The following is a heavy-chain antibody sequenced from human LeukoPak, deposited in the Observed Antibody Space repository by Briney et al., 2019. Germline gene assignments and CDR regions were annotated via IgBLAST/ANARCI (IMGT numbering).Heavy chain of an antibody. CDR1: GFSFSRYG. J-gene: IGHJ6*03. V-gene: IGHV3-33*01. CDR2: LWYDGTNK. CDR3: ARGYSTSHCYLDV. D-gene: IGHD2/OR15-2a*01. Sequence: QPGGSLRLSCEASGFSFSRYGMHWVRQAPGKGLEWLALLWYDGTNKYYADSVGGRFSISRDNSRNTLYLEMSSLRADDTAVYYCARGYSTSHCYLDVWGKGTTVTVSS.